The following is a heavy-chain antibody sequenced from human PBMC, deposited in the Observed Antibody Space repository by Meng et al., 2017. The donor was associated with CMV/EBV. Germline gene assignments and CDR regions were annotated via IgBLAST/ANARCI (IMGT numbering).Heavy chain of an antibody. CDR2: INHSGST. Sequence: SKTLSLTCAVYGGSFSGYYWSWIRQPPGKGLEWIGEINHSGSTNYNPSLKSRVTISVDTSKNQFSLKLSPVTAADTAVYYCARAKTMDYWGQGTLVTVSS. V-gene: IGHV4-34*01. D-gene: IGHD1-14*01. J-gene: IGHJ4*02. CDR3: ARAKTMDY. CDR1: GGSFSGYY.